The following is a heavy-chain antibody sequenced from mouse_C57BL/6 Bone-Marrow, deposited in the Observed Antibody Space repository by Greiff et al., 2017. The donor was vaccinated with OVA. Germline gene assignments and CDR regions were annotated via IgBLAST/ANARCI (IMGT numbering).Heavy chain of an antibody. Sequence: QVQLQQSGAELVKPGASVKLSCKATGYTFTEHTIHWVQQRSGQGLEWIEWFYPGSGSIKYNEKFKDKATLTADNTSSTVYMELRRLRSEDSEVYFCARREGKPPWFAFWCQGPVITVS. CDR2: FYPGSGSI. V-gene: IGHV1-62-2*01. CDR3: ARREGKPPWFAF. D-gene: IGHD6-1*01. J-gene: IGHJ3*01. CDR1: GYTFTEHT.